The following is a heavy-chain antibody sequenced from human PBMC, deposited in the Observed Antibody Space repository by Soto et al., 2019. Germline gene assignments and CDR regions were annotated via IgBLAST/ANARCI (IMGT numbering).Heavy chain of an antibody. J-gene: IGHJ6*02. CDR1: GFTFSSYA. Sequence: GGSLRLSCAASGFTFSSYAMHWVRQAPGKGLEWVAVISYDGSNKYYADSVKGRFTISRDNSKNTLYLQMNSLRAEDMDVYASARDSEYGDDNYYDYGMDIWGQGTTVTVSS. CDR3: ARDSEYGDDNYYDYGMDI. V-gene: IGHV3-30-3*01. D-gene: IGHD4-17*01. CDR2: ISYDGSNK.